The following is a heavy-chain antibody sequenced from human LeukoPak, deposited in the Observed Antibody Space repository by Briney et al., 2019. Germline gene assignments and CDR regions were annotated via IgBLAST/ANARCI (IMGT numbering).Heavy chain of an antibody. Sequence: PGGSLRLSCAASGFTFSSYGMNWVRQAPGKGLEGVSGISGSGGTTYYADAVKGRFTISRDNSKNSLSLQVSSLRAEDTAVYSCAKTNGYSSDWGQGTLVTVSS. CDR3: AKTNGYSSD. J-gene: IGHJ4*02. CDR1: GFTFSSYG. V-gene: IGHV3-23*01. CDR2: ISGSGGTT. D-gene: IGHD2-8*01.